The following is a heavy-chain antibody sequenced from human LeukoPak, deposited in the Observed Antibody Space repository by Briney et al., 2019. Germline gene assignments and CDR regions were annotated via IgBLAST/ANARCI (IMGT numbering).Heavy chain of an antibody. CDR1: GFTFSNYG. CDR3: ARAGLGASADV. CDR2: IWYDGSNK. Sequence: GRSLRLSCAASGFTFSNYGIHWVRQAPGRGLEWVALIWYDGSNKYYADSVMGRFTISRDNSKNTLCLQMNSLRADDTAVYYCARAGLGASADVWGQGTLVTVSS. J-gene: IGHJ4*02. D-gene: IGHD6-13*01. V-gene: IGHV3-33*01.